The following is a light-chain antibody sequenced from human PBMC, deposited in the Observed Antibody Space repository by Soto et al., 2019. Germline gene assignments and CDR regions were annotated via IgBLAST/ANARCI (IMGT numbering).Light chain of an antibody. CDR3: CSYEGSPRDV. V-gene: IGLV2-11*01. CDR1: SSDVGTYNY. Sequence: QSVLTQPRSVSGSLGQSVTISCTGTSSDVGTYNYVSWYQQHPGKAPKVMIYDVSERPSGVPDRFSGSKSGNTASLTISGLQAEDEADYYCCSYEGSPRDVLGTGTKLTVL. CDR2: DVS. J-gene: IGLJ1*01.